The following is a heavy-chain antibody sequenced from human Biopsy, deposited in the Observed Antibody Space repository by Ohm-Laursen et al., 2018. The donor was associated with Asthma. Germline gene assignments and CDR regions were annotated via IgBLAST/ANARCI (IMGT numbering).Heavy chain of an antibody. J-gene: IGHJ4*02. CDR1: GGTFNTYV. CDR2: INSVFGTT. CDR3: ARKAGSCISRTCYSLDF. Sequence: SSVKVSCKSLGGTFNTYVIGWVRQAPGKGLEWMGGINSVFGTTTYPQKFQDRVTITADDSTSTVYMELSSLRSEDTAVYYCARKAGSCISRTCYSLDFWGQGTLATVSS. V-gene: IGHV1-69*01. D-gene: IGHD2-2*01.